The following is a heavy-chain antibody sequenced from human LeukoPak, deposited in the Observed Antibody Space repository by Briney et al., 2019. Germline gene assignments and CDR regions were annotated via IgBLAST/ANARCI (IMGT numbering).Heavy chain of an antibody. CDR3: ARVTGEDYYDSSGCYFGY. CDR2: IYHSGST. J-gene: IGHJ4*02. D-gene: IGHD3-22*01. Sequence: SETLSLTCTVSGYSISSGYYWGWIRQPPGKGLEWIGSIYHSGSTYYNPSLKSRVTISVDTSKNQFSLKLSSVTAADTAVYYCARVTGEDYYDSSGCYFGYWGQGTLVTVSS. CDR1: GYSISSGYY. V-gene: IGHV4-38-2*02.